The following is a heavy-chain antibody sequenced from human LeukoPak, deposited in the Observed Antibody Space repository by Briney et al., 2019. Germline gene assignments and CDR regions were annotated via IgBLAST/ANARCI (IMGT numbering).Heavy chain of an antibody. CDR2: ISNSSSYI. V-gene: IGHV3-21*01. D-gene: IGHD1-7*01. CDR3: ARDSGNYLDAFDI. Sequence: GWSLTLSCPGSGFTFIQHRINGLRQAAAKGVDGVSSISNSSSYIYNADSVKGRFTIPSDNEKNSLYLQMNSLRAEDTAVYYCARDSGNYLDAFDIWGQGTMVSVSS. CDR1: GFTFIQHR. J-gene: IGHJ3*02.